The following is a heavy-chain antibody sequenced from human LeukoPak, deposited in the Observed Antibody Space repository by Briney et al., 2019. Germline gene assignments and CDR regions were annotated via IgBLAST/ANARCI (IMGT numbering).Heavy chain of an antibody. Sequence: GGSLRLSCAASGFTFGSYAISWVRQAPGKELEWVSGISGGGDNTLYADSVKGRFTISRDNYKNTVHLQMSGLRAEDTAVYYCVFYDSSGFYYGRLRYWGQGTLVTVSS. CDR2: ISGGGDNT. CDR1: GFTFGSYA. CDR3: VFYDSSGFYYGRLRY. J-gene: IGHJ4*02. D-gene: IGHD3-22*01. V-gene: IGHV3-23*01.